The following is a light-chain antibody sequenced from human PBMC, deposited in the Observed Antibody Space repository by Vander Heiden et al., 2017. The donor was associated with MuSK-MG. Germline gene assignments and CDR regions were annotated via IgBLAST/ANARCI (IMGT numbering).Light chain of an antibody. CDR3: QQRSNWPPFT. CDR1: QSVSSY. Sequence: EIVLTQSPATLSLPPGDRATISCRASQSVSSYLAWYQQKPGQAPRLLIYDASNRATGIPARFSGSGSGTDFTLTISSLEPEDFAVYYCQQRSNWPPFTFGPGTKVDIK. V-gene: IGKV3-11*01. J-gene: IGKJ3*01. CDR2: DAS.